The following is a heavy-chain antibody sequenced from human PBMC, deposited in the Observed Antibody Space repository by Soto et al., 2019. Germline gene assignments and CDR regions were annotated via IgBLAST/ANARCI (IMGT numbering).Heavy chain of an antibody. V-gene: IGHV3-23*01. CDR3: AKVPGSGYDTIARNYFDY. D-gene: IGHD5-12*01. CDR2: ITGSGIAT. CDR1: GFTFGSYA. J-gene: IGHJ4*02. Sequence: AGGSLRLSCAASGFTFGSYAMSWVRQAPGKGLEWVSAITGSGIATYYADSVKGRFTISRDNSKNTLYLQISSLRADDTAVYYCAKVPGSGYDTIARNYFDYWGQGTLVTVSS.